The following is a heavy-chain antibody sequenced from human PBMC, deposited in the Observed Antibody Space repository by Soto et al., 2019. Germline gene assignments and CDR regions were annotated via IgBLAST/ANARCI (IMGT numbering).Heavy chain of an antibody. D-gene: IGHD3-10*01. CDR1: GFIFSSYA. CDR2: ISHGGNEK. CDR3: AKVSSDRGYYYFAMDV. Sequence: QVQLLESEGGVVQPGRSLRLSCAASGFIFSSYAMHWVRQAPGKGLEWVAVISHGGNEKYYADSVEGRFTISRDNSKNMVYLQMNGLRPEDTAVYYCAKVSSDRGYYYFAMDVWGQGTTVTVSS. J-gene: IGHJ6*02. V-gene: IGHV3-30*18.